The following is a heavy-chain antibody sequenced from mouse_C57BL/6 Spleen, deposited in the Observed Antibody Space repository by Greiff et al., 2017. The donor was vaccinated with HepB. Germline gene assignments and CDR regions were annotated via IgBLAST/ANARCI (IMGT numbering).Heavy chain of an antibody. CDR1: GFNIKDYY. CDR3: ARDSSGYAFAY. V-gene: IGHV14-2*01. J-gene: IGHJ3*01. Sequence: EVQLQQSGAELVKPGASVKLSCTASGFNIKDYYMHWVKQRTEQGLEWIGRIDPEDGETKYAPKFPGKATITADTSSNTAYLQLSSLTSEDTAVYYCARDSSGYAFAYWGQGTLVTVSA. D-gene: IGHD3-2*02. CDR2: IDPEDGET.